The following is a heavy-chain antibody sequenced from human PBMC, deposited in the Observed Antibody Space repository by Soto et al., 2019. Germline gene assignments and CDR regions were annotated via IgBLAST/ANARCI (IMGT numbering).Heavy chain of an antibody. CDR1: GFTFSTIG. CDR3: VKRDDSSGFRGVPFEY. V-gene: IGHV3-23*01. CDR2: ISGSGGNT. J-gene: IGHJ4*01. D-gene: IGHD3-22*01. Sequence: GGSLKLSCQPLGFTFSTIGLAGVPQPQGKGLEWVSAISGSGGNTYYGDAVKGRFTIARANSKSTLLFQMNSLRVEHTAIYYCVKRDDSSGFRGVPFEYWCPGILVTVSS.